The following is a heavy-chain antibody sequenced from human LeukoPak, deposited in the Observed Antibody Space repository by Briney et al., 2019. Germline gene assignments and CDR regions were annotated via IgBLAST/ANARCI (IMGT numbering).Heavy chain of an antibody. Sequence: GGSLRLSCTGSGFTFGDHTLSWVRQAPGKGLEWVGFIRSKAYGGATEYAASVQGRLRFSRDDSKSIAYLQMDTLKTEDTAVYYCARDTYGSGSYIDPWGPGTLVIVSS. V-gene: IGHV3-49*04. CDR3: ARDTYGSGSYIDP. D-gene: IGHD3-10*01. J-gene: IGHJ5*02. CDR2: IRSKAYGGAT. CDR1: GFTFGDHT.